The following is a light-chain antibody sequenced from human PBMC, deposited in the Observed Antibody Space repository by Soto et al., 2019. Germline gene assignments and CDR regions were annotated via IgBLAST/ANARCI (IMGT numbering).Light chain of an antibody. CDR1: QSITSDY. J-gene: IGKJ5*01. V-gene: IGKV3-20*01. Sequence: EIVLTQSPGTLSLSPGERATLSCRTSQSITSDYLAWYQQKPGQAPRLLIYGASSRATGIPDRFGGSGSGTDFTLTISRLEPEDFAVYYCHLYGSSPAITFGQGTRLEI. CDR3: HLYGSSPAIT. CDR2: GAS.